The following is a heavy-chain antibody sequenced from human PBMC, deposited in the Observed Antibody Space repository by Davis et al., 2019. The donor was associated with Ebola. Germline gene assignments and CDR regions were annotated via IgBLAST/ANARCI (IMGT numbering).Heavy chain of an antibody. CDR3: AGLRGGLRQLVFWFDP. CDR1: GGTFSSYA. Sequence: SVKVSCKASGGTFSSYAISWVRQAPGQGLAWMGWISAYNGNTNYAQKFQGRVTITADESTSTAYMELSSLRSEDTAVYYCAGLRGGLRQLVFWFDPWGQGTLVTVSS. CDR2: ISAYNGNT. J-gene: IGHJ5*02. D-gene: IGHD6-6*01. V-gene: IGHV1-69*13.